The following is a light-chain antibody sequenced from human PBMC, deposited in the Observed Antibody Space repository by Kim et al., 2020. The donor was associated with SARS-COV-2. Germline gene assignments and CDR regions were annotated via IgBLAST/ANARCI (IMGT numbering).Light chain of an antibody. CDR2: GAS. Sequence: EVVMTQSPATLSVSPGERATLSCRASQSVNSNLAWYQQQPGQAPRLLIYGASTRATDIPARFSGSGSGTEFTLIISSLQSEDIAVYYCQKYDDWPPYTFGQGTKLEL. CDR3: QKYDDWPPYT. V-gene: IGKV3-15*01. CDR1: QSVNSN. J-gene: IGKJ2*01.